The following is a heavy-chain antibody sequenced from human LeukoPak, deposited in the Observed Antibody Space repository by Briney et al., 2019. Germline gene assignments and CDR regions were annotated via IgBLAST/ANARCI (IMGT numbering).Heavy chain of an antibody. D-gene: IGHD3-22*01. J-gene: IGHJ4*02. V-gene: IGHV4-61*02. CDR1: GGSINSGSYY. CDR2: IYTSGST. CDR3: ARESTLYDSSGYYAAPYLDY. Sequence: SQTVSLTCTVSGGSINSGSYYWSWIRQPAGKGLEWIGRIYTSGSTNYNPSLRSRVTISVDTSKNQFSLKLSSVTAADTAVYYCARESTLYDSSGYYAAPYLDYWGQGTLVTVSS.